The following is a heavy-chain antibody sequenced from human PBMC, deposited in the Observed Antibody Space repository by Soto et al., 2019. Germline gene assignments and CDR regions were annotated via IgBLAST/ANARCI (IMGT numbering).Heavy chain of an antibody. Sequence: GESLKISCKGSGYSCTTYWIGWVRQMPGKGLEWMGVIYPGDSDTRFSPSFQGQVTISVDMSISTAYLQWSSLKASDTAMYYCARQADHYDRNSFGYSGQGTLVTVSS. J-gene: IGHJ4*02. CDR2: IYPGDSDT. CDR3: ARQADHYDRNSFGY. CDR1: GYSCTTYW. D-gene: IGHD3-22*01. V-gene: IGHV5-51*01.